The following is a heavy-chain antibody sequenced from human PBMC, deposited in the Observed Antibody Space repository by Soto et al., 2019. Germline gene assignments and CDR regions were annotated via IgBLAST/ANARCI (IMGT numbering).Heavy chain of an antibody. CDR1: CASTRNFRQY. CDR2: IYYSGSP. D-gene: IGHD6-13*01. J-gene: IGHJ6*02. CDR3: ARLGRAAAGGSFFYGLDV. Sequence: PSETLSLTCTVSCASTRNFRQYCGWILQPPGKVQEWIVSIYYSGSPDYSLSLKSRLTMSVDTSKKHFSLMLSSVTAADTAVYYCARLGRAAAGGSFFYGLDVWGQGTTVTVSS. V-gene: IGHV4-39*01.